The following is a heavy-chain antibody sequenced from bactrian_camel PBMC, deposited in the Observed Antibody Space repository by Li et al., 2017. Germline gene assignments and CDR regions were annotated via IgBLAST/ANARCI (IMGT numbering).Heavy chain of an antibody. D-gene: IGHD5*01. Sequence: QLVESGGGSVQAGGSLRLSCTISGDTNNTYCWGWFRQAPYRREREGVASIGKDFGPTYADTLSRRFTIPQDNAKQILYLQMNNLKSEDTAVYYCAAGRGIGGFEVDEYTYWGQGTQVTVS. CDR1: GDTNNTYC. V-gene: IGHV3S67*01. CDR2: IGKDFGP. CDR3: AAGRGIGGFEVDEYTY. J-gene: IGHJ4*01.